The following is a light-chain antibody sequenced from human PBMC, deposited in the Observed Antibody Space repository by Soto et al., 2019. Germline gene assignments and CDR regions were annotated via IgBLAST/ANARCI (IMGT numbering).Light chain of an antibody. V-gene: IGLV2-14*01. CDR2: AVS. Sequence: QSALTQPASVSGSPGQSIAISCTGTSSDVGGYDQVSWYQQHPGKVPKLMIYAVSNRPSGVSIRFSGSKSGNSVSLTISGLQAEDEALYYCSSYTISGTFFGVGTKLTV. J-gene: IGLJ2*01. CDR3: SSYTISGTF. CDR1: SSDVGGYDQ.